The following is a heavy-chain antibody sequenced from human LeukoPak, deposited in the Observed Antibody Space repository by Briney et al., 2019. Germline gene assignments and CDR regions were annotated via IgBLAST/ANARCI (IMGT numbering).Heavy chain of an antibody. CDR1: GGSISSGGYS. V-gene: IGHV4-30-2*01. J-gene: IGHJ4*02. Sequence: SQTLSLTCAVSGGSISSGGYSWGWIRQPPGKGLEWIGYIYHSGSTYYNPSLKSRVTISVDRSKNQFSLKLSSVTAADTAVYYCARGRYSRTFDYWGQGTLVTVSS. CDR3: ARGRYSRTFDY. CDR2: IYHSGST. D-gene: IGHD5-12*01.